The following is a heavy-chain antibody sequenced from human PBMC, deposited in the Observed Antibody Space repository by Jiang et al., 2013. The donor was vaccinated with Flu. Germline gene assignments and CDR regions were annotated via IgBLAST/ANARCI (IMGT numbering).Heavy chain of an antibody. J-gene: IGHJ4*02. CDR1: GFTFSSYG. D-gene: IGHD3-3*01. CDR3: AKDGQELDFWSGYYGDY. CDR2: ISYDGSNK. Sequence: VQLVESGGGVVQPGRSLRLSCAASGFTFSSYGMHWVRQAPGKGLEWVAVISYDGSNKYYADSVKGRFTISRDNSKNTLYLQMNSLRAEDTAVYYCAKDGQELDFWSGYYGDYWGQGTLVTVSS. V-gene: IGHV3-30*18.